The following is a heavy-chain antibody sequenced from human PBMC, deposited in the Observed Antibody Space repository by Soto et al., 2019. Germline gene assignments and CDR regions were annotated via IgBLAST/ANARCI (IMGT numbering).Heavy chain of an antibody. CDR3: ATEAVWIQLFEY. CDR2: VYYTESP. CDR1: GDSFNSGGYY. Sequence: PSDTLSLTGTGSGDSFNSGGYYWSWILQHPGNSLQWLAYVYYTESPYNKPSLKSRVMISVDTSRNHLSLNLSSVTAADTAVYYCATEAVWIQLFEYWRQGIPVTVSS. V-gene: IGHV4-31*03. J-gene: IGHJ4*02. D-gene: IGHD5-18*01.